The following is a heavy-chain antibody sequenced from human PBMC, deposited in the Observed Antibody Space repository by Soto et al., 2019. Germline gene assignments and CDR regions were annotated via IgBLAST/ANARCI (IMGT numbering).Heavy chain of an antibody. CDR2: ISYDGGIE. Sequence: QAQLVESGGGVVQTGRSLRLSCAASGFPFSNYGMHWVRQAPGNGLEWVAVISYDGGIEYYTDSVKGRFTISRDNSKNTPYLQMNSVRSEDTALYYCAKAWGSSSRDYYYGMDVWGRGTTVTVS. J-gene: IGHJ6*02. V-gene: IGHV3-30*18. CDR1: GFPFSNYG. D-gene: IGHD6-6*01. CDR3: AKAWGSSSRDYYYGMDV.